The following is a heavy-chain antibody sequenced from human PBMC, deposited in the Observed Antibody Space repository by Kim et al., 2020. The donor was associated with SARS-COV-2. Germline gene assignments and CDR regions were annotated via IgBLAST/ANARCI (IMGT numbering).Heavy chain of an antibody. D-gene: IGHD6-13*01. Sequence: PSRTSRVPIAVDTSKNQFSLKLSSVTAADTAVYYCARGREGYISSWYLDYWGQGTLVTVSS. CDR3: ARGREGYISSWYLDY. J-gene: IGHJ4*02. V-gene: IGHV4-59*09.